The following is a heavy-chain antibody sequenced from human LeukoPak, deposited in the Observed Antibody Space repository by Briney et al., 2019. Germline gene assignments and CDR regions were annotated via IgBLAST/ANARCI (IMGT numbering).Heavy chain of an antibody. CDR2: ISCYNGDT. Sequence: ASVKVSCKASGYPFNKFGISWVRQAPGQGLEWMGWISCYNGDTHYAQKFQGRVTWTTDTPTTTVYMELRSLRSDDTAVYYCAREHSSSWDQFDYWGQGTLVTVSS. V-gene: IGHV1-18*01. J-gene: IGHJ4*02. CDR1: GYPFNKFG. CDR3: AREHSSSWDQFDY. D-gene: IGHD6-13*01.